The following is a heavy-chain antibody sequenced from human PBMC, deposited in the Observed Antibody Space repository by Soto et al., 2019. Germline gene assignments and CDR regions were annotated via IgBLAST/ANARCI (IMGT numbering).Heavy chain of an antibody. J-gene: IGHJ3*02. CDR2: VSAYTGET. Sequence: HVQLVQSGPEVKKPGASVKLSCKASGYIFTSYTVTWVRQAPGQGLEWMGWVSAYTGETQYAQRFHGTVTMTTNTSTSTAYMEMRSLKSDDTAVYYCARGGNWNYVGAFDIWGQGTMVTVSS. CDR3: ARGGNWNYVGAFDI. CDR1: GYIFTSYT. D-gene: IGHD1-7*01. V-gene: IGHV1-18*04.